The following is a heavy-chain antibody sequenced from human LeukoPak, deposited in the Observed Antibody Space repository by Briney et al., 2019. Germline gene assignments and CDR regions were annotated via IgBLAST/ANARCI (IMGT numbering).Heavy chain of an antibody. Sequence: PSETLSLTCTVSGGSISSGGYYWSWIRQHPGKGLEWIGYIHHSGSAYYNPSFKSRVIISVDTSKNQFSLKLNSVTAADTAVYYCASYGSGSYRFDPWGQGTLVTVSS. CDR1: GGSISSGGYY. D-gene: IGHD3-10*01. V-gene: IGHV4-31*03. CDR2: IHHSGSA. CDR3: ASYGSGSYRFDP. J-gene: IGHJ5*02.